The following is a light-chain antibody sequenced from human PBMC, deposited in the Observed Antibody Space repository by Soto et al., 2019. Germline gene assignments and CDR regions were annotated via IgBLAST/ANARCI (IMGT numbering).Light chain of an antibody. J-gene: IGKJ3*01. CDR1: QGIRND. CDR3: LQHNSYPLT. V-gene: IGKV1-17*01. Sequence: QMTQSPSTLSASVGDRVTITCRASQGIRNDLGWYQQRPGKAPKSLIYLASSLQSGVPSRFGCSGAGPACTRPISSLQPEDVKTYYCLQHNSYPLTFGPGTKVDIK. CDR2: LAS.